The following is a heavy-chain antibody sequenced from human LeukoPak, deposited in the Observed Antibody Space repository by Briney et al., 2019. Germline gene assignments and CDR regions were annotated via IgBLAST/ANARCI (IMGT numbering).Heavy chain of an antibody. Sequence: SETLSLTCTVSGGSISSSSYYWGWIRQPPGKGLEWIGSIYYSGSTYYNSSLKSRVTISVDTSKNQFSLKLSSVTAADTAVYYCERHYFEVAYYYGSGSTNWFDPWGQGTLVTVSS. CDR3: ERHYFEVAYYYGSGSTNWFDP. CDR1: GGSISSSSYY. V-gene: IGHV4-39*01. J-gene: IGHJ5*02. CDR2: IYYSGST. D-gene: IGHD3-10*01.